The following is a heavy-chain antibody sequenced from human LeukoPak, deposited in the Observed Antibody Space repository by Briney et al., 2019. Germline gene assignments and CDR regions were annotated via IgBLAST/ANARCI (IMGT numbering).Heavy chain of an antibody. CDR1: GFTFSDYY. J-gene: IGHJ4*02. D-gene: IGHD3-22*01. CDR3: ARDQEGVYYDSSGYHFDY. V-gene: IGHV3-11*04. Sequence: GGSLRLSCAASGFTFSDYYMSWIRQAPGKGLEWVSYISSSGSTIYYADSVKGRFTISRDNANNSLYLQMNSLRAEDTAVYYCARDQEGVYYDSSGYHFDYWGQGTLVTVSS. CDR2: ISSSGSTI.